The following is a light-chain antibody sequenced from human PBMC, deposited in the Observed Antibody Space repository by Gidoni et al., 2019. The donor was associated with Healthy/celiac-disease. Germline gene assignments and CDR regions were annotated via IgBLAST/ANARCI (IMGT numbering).Light chain of an antibody. CDR1: QSVLYSSNNKNY. Sequence: DIVMTQSPDSLAVSLGERATINCKSSQSVLYSSNNKNYLAWYQQKPGQPPKLLIYWASTRESGVPDRFSGSGSGTDFTLTISSLQAEDVAVYYCQQYYSTPRTFXQGTKVEIK. CDR2: WAS. CDR3: QQYYSTPRT. J-gene: IGKJ1*01. V-gene: IGKV4-1*01.